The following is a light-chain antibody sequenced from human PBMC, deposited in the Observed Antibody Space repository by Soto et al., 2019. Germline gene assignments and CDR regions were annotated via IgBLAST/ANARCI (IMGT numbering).Light chain of an antibody. J-gene: IGKJ3*01. Sequence: DIQMTQSPSTPSASVGDRVTITCRASQTISTWLAWYQQKPGKAPKLLIYDASSLESGVPSRFSGSGSGTEFTLTISSLQPDDFATYYCQQTYSTPFTFGPGTKVDMK. V-gene: IGKV1-5*01. CDR2: DAS. CDR1: QTISTW. CDR3: QQTYSTPFT.